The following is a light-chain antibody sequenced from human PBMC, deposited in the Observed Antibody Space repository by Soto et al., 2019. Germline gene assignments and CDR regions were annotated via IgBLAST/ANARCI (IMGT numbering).Light chain of an antibody. CDR3: QQYNNWWT. CDR1: QSVSSN. V-gene: IGKV3-15*01. Sequence: EIVLTQAPATLSVAPGEGASLSCRASQSVSSNLAWYQQKPGQAPRLLIYGASTRAADIPARFSGSGSGTDFTLTISSLQSEDFAVYYCQQYNNWWTFGQGTKVDIK. J-gene: IGKJ1*01. CDR2: GAS.